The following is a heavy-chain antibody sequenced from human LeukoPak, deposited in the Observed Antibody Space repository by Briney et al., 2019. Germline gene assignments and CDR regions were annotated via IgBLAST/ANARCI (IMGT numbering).Heavy chain of an antibody. D-gene: IGHD6-19*01. CDR2: INPNSGGT. Sequence: ASVKVSCKASGYTFTGYYMHWVRQAPGQGLEWMGWINPNSGGTNYAQKFQGRVTMTRDTSISTAYMELSRLRSDDTAVYYCARDREENSGWFGGYYYGMDVWGQGTTVTVSS. J-gene: IGHJ6*02. CDR3: ARDREENSGWFGGYYYGMDV. CDR1: GYTFTGYY. V-gene: IGHV1-2*02.